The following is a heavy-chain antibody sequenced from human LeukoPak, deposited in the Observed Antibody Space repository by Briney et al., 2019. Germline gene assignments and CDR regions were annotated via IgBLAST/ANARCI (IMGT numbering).Heavy chain of an antibody. CDR3: ARSIVGAMDY. V-gene: IGHV4-61*02. D-gene: IGHD1-26*01. Sequence: SQTLSPTCTVAGGSVSSGSYYWSWIRQPTGKGLEWIGRIYTSGSTNYNPSLKSRVTISVDTSKNQFSLKLSSVTAADTAVYYCARSIVGAMDYWGQGTLVTVSS. J-gene: IGHJ4*02. CDR2: IYTSGST. CDR1: GGSVSSGSYY.